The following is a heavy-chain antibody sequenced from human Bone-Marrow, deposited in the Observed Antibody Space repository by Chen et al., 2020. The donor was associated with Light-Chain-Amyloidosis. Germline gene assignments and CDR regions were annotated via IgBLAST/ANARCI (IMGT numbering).Heavy chain of an antibody. D-gene: IGHD5-12*01. CDR2: IYPDDSDA. CDR1: GYTFPNYW. Sequence: KISCKGSGYTFPNYWLGWVRQMPGKGLEWMGVIYPDDSDARYSPSFEGQVTISADKSITTAYLQWRSLKASDTAMYYCARRRDGYNFDYWGQGTLVTVSS. CDR3: ARRRDGYNFDY. V-gene: IGHV5-51*01. J-gene: IGHJ4*02.